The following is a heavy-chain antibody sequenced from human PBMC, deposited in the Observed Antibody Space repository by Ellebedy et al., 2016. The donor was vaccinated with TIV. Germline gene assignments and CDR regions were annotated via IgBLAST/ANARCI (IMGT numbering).Heavy chain of an antibody. Sequence: GESLKISCAASGFTFSTYSMNWVRQAPGKGLEWVSTISHTGGRTYYADSVGGRFTISRDNSKKTLYLQMNSLSAEDTAVYYCARLAVATNRGEDYWGQGTLVTVSS. CDR3: ARLAVATNRGEDY. CDR1: GFTFSTYS. J-gene: IGHJ4*02. V-gene: IGHV3-23*01. D-gene: IGHD5-12*01. CDR2: ISHTGGRT.